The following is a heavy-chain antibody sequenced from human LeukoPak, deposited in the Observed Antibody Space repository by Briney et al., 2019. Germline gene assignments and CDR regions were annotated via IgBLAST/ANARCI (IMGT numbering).Heavy chain of an antibody. CDR1: GFTFSNYE. D-gene: IGHD2-2*01. V-gene: IGHV3-48*03. Sequence: GGSLRLSCAASGFTFSNYEMNWVRQAPGKGLEWVLYISSRGSTIYYAGSVKGRFTISRDNAKNSLYLQMNSLRAEDTAVYYCARASYLSDFDYWGQGTLVTVSS. CDR3: ARASYLSDFDY. CDR2: ISSRGSTI. J-gene: IGHJ4*02.